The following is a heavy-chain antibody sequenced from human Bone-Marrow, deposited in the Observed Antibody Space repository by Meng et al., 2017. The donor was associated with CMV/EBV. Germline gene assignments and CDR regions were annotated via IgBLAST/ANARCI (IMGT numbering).Heavy chain of an antibody. CDR2: IIPILGIA. CDR3: ARGEVVSRAFDI. CDR1: GGTCSSYA. D-gene: IGHD3-22*01. J-gene: IGHJ3*02. V-gene: IGHV1-69*10. Sequence: SVKVSCKASGGTCSSYAISWVRQAPGQGLEWMGGIIPILGIANYAQKFQGRVTITADKSTSTAYMELSSLRSEDTAVYYCARGEVVSRAFDIWGQGKMVNV.